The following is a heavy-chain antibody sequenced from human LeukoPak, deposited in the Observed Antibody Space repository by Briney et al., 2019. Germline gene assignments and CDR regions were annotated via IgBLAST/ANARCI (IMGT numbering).Heavy chain of an antibody. CDR3: TTVRRQKDGFPSFDS. CDR1: GFTFSDAW. V-gene: IGHV3-15*01. J-gene: IGHJ4*02. Sequence: GGSLRLFCAASGFTFSDAWMNWVRQAPGKGLEWVGRIKSKIDGGAIDFAGPVKGRFSISRDDSKTTVYLQMNSLQSDDTAVYYCTTVRRQKDGFPSFDSWGQGTLVSVSS. D-gene: IGHD5-24*01. CDR2: IKSKIDGGAI.